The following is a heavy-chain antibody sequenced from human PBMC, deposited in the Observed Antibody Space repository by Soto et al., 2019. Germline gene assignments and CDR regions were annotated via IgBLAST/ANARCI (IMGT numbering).Heavy chain of an antibody. Sequence: EEQLVESGGDLVQPGGSLRLSCAASGFTVSNNYMSWVRQAPGKGLEWVSLIYSGGSTYYADSVKGRFTISRDSSKNTLYLQMNRLRAEDTAMYYCAADSHKGYCGQGTLVTVSS. D-gene: IGHD3-22*01. V-gene: IGHV3-66*01. J-gene: IGHJ4*02. CDR3: AADSHKGY. CDR1: GFTVSNNY. CDR2: IYSGGST.